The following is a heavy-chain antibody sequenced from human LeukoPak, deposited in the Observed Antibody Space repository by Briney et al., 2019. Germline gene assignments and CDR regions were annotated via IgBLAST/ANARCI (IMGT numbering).Heavy chain of an antibody. V-gene: IGHV1-18*01. CDR3: ARLELEPRSWFDP. Sequence: GASVKVSCKASGYTFTSYRIIWVRQAPGQGLELMGWISGYNGNTNYAQKLQGRVTMTTDTSTSTASMELRSLTSDDTAVYYCARLELEPRSWFDPWGQGTLVFVSS. D-gene: IGHD1-14*01. CDR2: ISGYNGNT. J-gene: IGHJ5*02. CDR1: GYTFTSYR.